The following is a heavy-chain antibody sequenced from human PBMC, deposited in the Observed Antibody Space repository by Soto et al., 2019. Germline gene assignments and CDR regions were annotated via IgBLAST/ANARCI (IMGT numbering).Heavy chain of an antibody. J-gene: IGHJ3*02. V-gene: IGHV1-69*13. CDR2: IIPIFGTA. D-gene: IGHD3-3*01. CDR1: GGTFSSYA. Sequence: VASVKVSCKASGGTFSSYAISWVRQAPGQGLEWMGGIIPIFGTANYAQKFQGRVTITADESTSTAYMELSSLRSEDTAVYYCASPKRTFFEWPPNIWGQGTMVTVSS. CDR3: ASPKRTFFEWPPNI.